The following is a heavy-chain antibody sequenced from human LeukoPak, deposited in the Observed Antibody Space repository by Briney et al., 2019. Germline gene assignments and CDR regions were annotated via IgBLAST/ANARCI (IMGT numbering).Heavy chain of an antibody. CDR3: AREDYDFWSGYYSKVNFDY. CDR1: GFTFSSYS. Sequence: GGSLRLSCAASGFTFSSYSMNWVRQAPGKGLEWVSSISSSSSYIYYADSVKGRFTISRDNAKNSLYLQMNSLRAEDTAVYYCAREDYDFWSGYYSKVNFDYWDQGTLVTVSS. J-gene: IGHJ4*02. D-gene: IGHD3-3*01. V-gene: IGHV3-21*01. CDR2: ISSSSSYI.